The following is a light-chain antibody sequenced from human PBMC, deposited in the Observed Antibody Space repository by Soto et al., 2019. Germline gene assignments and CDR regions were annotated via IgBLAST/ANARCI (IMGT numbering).Light chain of an antibody. Sequence: EIVLTQSPATLSLSPGDRATLSCRASQSVGSYLGWYQQRPGQAPRLLIYDASNRATGIPARFSGSGSGTGCPLTISRLEPEDFAVYYCQQRSDWPSTFGGGTKVEIK. CDR3: QQRSDWPST. J-gene: IGKJ4*01. CDR2: DAS. V-gene: IGKV3-11*01. CDR1: QSVGSY.